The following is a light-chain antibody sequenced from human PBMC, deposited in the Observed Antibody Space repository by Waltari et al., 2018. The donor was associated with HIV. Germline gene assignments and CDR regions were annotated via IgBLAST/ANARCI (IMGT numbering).Light chain of an antibody. V-gene: IGLV1-44*01. J-gene: IGLJ3*02. CDR2: RRH. CDR1: NSDIGTNT. CDR3: STWDDTLHVV. Sequence: QSVLTQPPSVSGLPGQKVTISCSGSNSDIGTNTFNWYQQFPGRAPKLVAYRRHQRPAGVPDRFSGSKSGTSASLAINGVQTEDEATYYCSTWDDTLHVVFGGGTKLTVL.